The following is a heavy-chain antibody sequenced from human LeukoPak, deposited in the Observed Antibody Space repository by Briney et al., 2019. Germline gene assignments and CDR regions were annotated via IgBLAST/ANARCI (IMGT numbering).Heavy chain of an antibody. D-gene: IGHD3-10*01. J-gene: IGHJ4*02. V-gene: IGHV3-7*01. CDR3: ARGRDYGSGRSYGLFDY. CDR1: GFTFSDYW. CDR2: IKQDGSEK. Sequence: GGSLRLSCEASGFTFSDYWMSWVRQAPGKGLEWVANIKQDGSEKYYLDSVKGRFTISRDNAKNSLYLQMNSLRAEDTAVYYCARGRDYGSGRSYGLFDYWGQGSLVTVSS.